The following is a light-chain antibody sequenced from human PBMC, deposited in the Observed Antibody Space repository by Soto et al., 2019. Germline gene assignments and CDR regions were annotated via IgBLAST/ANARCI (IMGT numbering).Light chain of an antibody. J-gene: IGKJ5*01. CDR2: DAS. V-gene: IGKV3D-20*02. Sequence: EIVLKMSSGALSLSQGERATLSCRASQSVSSSYLAWYQQKPGQAPRLLIHDASNRATGIPARFSGSGSGTDFTLTISSLEPEDFAVYPCQLLSKFGHGTRLEIK. CDR1: QSVSSSY. CDR3: QLLSK.